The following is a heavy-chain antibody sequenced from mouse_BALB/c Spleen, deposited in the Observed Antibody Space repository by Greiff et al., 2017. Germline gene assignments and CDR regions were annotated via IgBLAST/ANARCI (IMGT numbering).Heavy chain of an antibody. Sequence: EVKVVESGGGLVQPGGSLRLSCATSGFTFTAYYMSWVRQPPGKALEWLGFIRNKANGYTTEYSASVKGRFTISRDNSQSIRYLQMNTLRAEDSATDDCARDIGYYGSAMDYWGQGTSVTVSS. CDR3: ARDIGYYGSAMDY. V-gene: IGHV7-3*02. J-gene: IGHJ4*01. D-gene: IGHD1-2*01. CDR1: GFTFTAYY. CDR2: IRNKANGYTT.